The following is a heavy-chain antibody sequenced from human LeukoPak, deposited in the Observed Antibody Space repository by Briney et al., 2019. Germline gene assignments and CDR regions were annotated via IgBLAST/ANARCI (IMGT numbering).Heavy chain of an antibody. CDR3: ANLPSPMVRGVSYDY. J-gene: IGHJ4*02. D-gene: IGHD3-10*01. CDR1: GYSISSGC. V-gene: IGHV3-23*01. Sequence: PSETLSLTCTVSGYSISSGCYWGWIRQPPGQGLEWASAISGSGGSTYYADSVKGRFTTSRDNSKNTLYLQMNSLRAEDTAVYYCANLPSPMVRGVSYDYWGQGTLVTVSS. CDR2: ISGSGGST.